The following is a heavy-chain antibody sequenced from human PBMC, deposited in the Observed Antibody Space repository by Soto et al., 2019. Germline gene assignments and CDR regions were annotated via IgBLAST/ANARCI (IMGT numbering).Heavy chain of an antibody. CDR3: TTVPGGYCSSTSSLDYYYYGMDV. V-gene: IGHV3-15*01. CDR1: GFTFSNAW. Sequence: GGSLRLSCAASGFTFSNAWMSWVRQAPGKGLEWVGRIKSKTDGGTTDYAAPVKGRFTISRDDSKNTLYLQMNSLKTEDTAVYYYTTVPGGYCSSTSSLDYYYYGMDVWGQGTTVTVSS. J-gene: IGHJ6*02. CDR2: IKSKTDGGTT. D-gene: IGHD2-2*01.